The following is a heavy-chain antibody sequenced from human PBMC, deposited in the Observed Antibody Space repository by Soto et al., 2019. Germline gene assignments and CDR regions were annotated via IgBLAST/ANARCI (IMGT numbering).Heavy chain of an antibody. V-gene: IGHV1-46*01. CDR3: ARGLGCSSTSCYTDYYYYGMDV. J-gene: IGHJ6*02. Sequence: QVQLVQSGAEVKKPGASVKVSCKASGYTFTSYYMHWVRQAPGQGLEWMGILNPNGGSTSYAQKFQGRVTMTRDTSTSTVYMELSSLRSEDTAVYYCARGLGCSSTSCYTDYYYYGMDVWGQGTTVTVSS. D-gene: IGHD2-2*02. CDR2: LNPNGGST. CDR1: GYTFTSYY.